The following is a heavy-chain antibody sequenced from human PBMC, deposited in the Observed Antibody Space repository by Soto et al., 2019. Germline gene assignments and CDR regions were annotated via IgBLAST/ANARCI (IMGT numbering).Heavy chain of an antibody. Sequence: PSETLSLTCTVSGGSISSGDYSWSWVRQSPGKGLEWIGHIYNSGITYHNPSLKSRVVISIDTSRNQFSLRLNSLTAADRAVYFCARGVTVFGLVSRLWFDPWGQGTVVTVSS. CDR2: IYNSGIT. D-gene: IGHD3-3*01. J-gene: IGHJ5*02. CDR1: GGSISSGDYS. V-gene: IGHV4-30-4*01. CDR3: ARGVTVFGLVSRLWFDP.